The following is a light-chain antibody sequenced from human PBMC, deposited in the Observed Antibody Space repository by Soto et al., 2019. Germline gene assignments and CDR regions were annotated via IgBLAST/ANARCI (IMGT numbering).Light chain of an antibody. CDR1: QTVLYSSNNKNY. J-gene: IGKJ4*01. Sequence: DIVMTQSPDSLAVSLGERTTINCKSGQTVLYSSNNKNYLAWYQQKPGQPPKLLIYWASTRESGVPDRFSGSGSGTDFTLTISSLQAEDVAVYYCQQYYRTPLTFGGGTKVDIK. CDR2: WAS. CDR3: QQYYRTPLT. V-gene: IGKV4-1*01.